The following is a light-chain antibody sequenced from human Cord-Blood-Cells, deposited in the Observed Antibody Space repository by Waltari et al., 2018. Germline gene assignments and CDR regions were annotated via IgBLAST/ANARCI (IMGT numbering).Light chain of an antibody. Sequence: EIVLTQSPATLSLSPGERATLSCRASQSVSSYLAWYQQKPGQAPRLLIYDASNRATGIPARFSGSGSGTDFTLTLSSLGPEDFAVYYCQQRSNWLMYSFGQGTKLEIK. J-gene: IGKJ2*03. CDR2: DAS. CDR3: QQRSNWLMYS. V-gene: IGKV3-11*01. CDR1: QSVSSY.